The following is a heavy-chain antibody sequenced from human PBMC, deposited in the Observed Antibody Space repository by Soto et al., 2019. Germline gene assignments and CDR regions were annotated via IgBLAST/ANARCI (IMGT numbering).Heavy chain of an antibody. D-gene: IGHD6-13*01. J-gene: IGHJ4*02. Sequence: ASVKVSCKASGYTFTSYAMHWVRQAPGQRLEWMGWINAGNGNTKYSQKFQGRVTITRDTSTSTAYMELSSLRSEDTAVYYCASPIAAAGIFAYWVQGTLVTVSS. CDR2: INAGNGNT. CDR3: ASPIAAAGIFAY. V-gene: IGHV1-3*01. CDR1: GYTFTSYA.